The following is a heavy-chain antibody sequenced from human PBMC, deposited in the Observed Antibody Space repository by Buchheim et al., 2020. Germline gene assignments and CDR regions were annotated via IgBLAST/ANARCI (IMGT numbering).Heavy chain of an antibody. V-gene: IGHV3-33*01. CDR1: GFTFSSYG. Sequence: QVQLVESGGGVVQPGRSLRLSCAASGFTFSSYGMRWVRQAPGKGLEWVAAIWDDGGNTYYADSVKGRFTISRDNSKNTLYLQMNSLRAEDTAVYYCARLMTTVTRVDYWGQGTL. CDR3: ARLMTTVTRVDY. D-gene: IGHD4-17*01. CDR2: IWDDGGNT. J-gene: IGHJ4*02.